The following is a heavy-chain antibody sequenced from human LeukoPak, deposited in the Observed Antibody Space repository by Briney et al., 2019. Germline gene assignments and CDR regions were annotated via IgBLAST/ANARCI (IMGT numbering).Heavy chain of an antibody. V-gene: IGHV4-39*01. CDR2: IHYRGST. J-gene: IGHJ3*02. D-gene: IGHD4-17*01. CDR3: ARQPLEYGDFGALDI. Sequence: SETLSLTCTVSGGSISSNSHYWGWVRQPPGKGLEWIGSIHYRGSTYYNPSLKSRVTISVDTSKNQFSLYLSSVTAADTAVYYCARQPLEYGDFGALDIWGQGTMVTVSS. CDR1: GGSISSNSHY.